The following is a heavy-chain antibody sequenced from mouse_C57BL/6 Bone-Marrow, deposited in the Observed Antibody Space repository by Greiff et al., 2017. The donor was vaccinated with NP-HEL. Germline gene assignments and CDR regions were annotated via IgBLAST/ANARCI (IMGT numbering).Heavy chain of an antibody. V-gene: IGHV5-4*01. D-gene: IGHD2-5*01. CDR2: ISDGGSYT. CDR1: GFTFSSYA. J-gene: IGHJ3*01. Sequence: EVKLMESGGGLVKPGGSLKLSCAASGFTFSSYAMSWVRQTPEKRLEWVATISDGGSYTYYPDNVKGRFTISRDNAKNNLYLQMSHLKSEDTAMYYCARDPYYSNYVWFAYWGQGTLVTVSA. CDR3: ARDPYYSNYVWFAY.